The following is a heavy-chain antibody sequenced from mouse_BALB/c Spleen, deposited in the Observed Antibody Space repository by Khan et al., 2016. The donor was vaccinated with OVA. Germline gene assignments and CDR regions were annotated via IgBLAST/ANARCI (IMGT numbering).Heavy chain of an antibody. CDR3: APAWTGDYFDY. J-gene: IGHJ2*01. CDR2: IDPANDNS. V-gene: IGHV14-3*02. CDR1: GFNIKDTH. D-gene: IGHD1-1*02. Sequence: EVQLQQSGAELVKPGASVKLSCTASGFNIKDTHMHWVKQRPEQGLEWIGRIDPANDNSKYDPRFQGKATITADTSSNTAYLHLSSLTSEDTAVYYWAPAWTGDYFDYWGQGTTLTVSS.